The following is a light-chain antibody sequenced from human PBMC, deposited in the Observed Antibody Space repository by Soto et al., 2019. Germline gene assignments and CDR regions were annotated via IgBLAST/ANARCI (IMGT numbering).Light chain of an antibody. J-gene: IGKJ1*01. CDR2: AAS. CDR3: QQYYSYPPWT. Sequence: DIQLTQSPSFLSASVGDRVTITWRASQGINIFLAWFQQKPGKAPNLLISAASTLQSGVPSRFSGSGSGTDFTLTISCLQSEDFATYYCQQYYSYPPWTFGQGTKVDIK. V-gene: IGKV1-9*01. CDR1: QGINIF.